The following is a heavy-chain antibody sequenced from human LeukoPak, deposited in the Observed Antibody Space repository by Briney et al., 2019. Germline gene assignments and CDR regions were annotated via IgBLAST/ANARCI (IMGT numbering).Heavy chain of an antibody. V-gene: IGHV3-9*01. J-gene: IGHJ6*03. CDR2: ISWNSGSI. CDR3: AKVMPPGRIRFYSYYMDV. D-gene: IGHD2-15*01. CDR1: GFTFDDYA. Sequence: GGSLRLSCAASGFTFDDYAMHWVRQAPGKGLEWVSGISWNSGSIGYADSVKGRFTISRDNSKNTLYLQMNSLRAEDTAVYYCAKVMPPGRIRFYSYYMDVWGKGTTVTVS.